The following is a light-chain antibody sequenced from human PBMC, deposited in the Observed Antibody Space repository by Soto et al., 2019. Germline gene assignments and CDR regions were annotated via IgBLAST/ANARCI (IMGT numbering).Light chain of an antibody. J-gene: IGKJ4*01. CDR2: DAS. Sequence: EIVMAQAKPTLSVFPGERATLSCMAVRTVSTNVAWYQQKPGQAPRLLIYDASNRGTGIPARFSGSGSGTDFTLTISSLEPEDVAVYYCQQRSNWRPLTFGGGTKVDI. CDR1: RTVSTN. CDR3: QQRSNWRPLT. V-gene: IGKV3-11*01.